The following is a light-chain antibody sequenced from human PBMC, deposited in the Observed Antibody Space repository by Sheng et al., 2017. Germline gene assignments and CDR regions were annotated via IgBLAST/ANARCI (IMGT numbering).Light chain of an antibody. CDR2: DAS. CDR3: QQYGTSSGYT. CDR1: QSVSSY. J-gene: IGKJ2*01. V-gene: IGKV3-11*01. Sequence: EIVLTQSPATLSLSPGERATLSCRASQSVSSYLAWYQQKPGQAPRLLIYDASNRATGIPARFSGSGSGTDFTLTISSLEPEDFALYYCQQYGTSSGYTFGQGTKLEIK.